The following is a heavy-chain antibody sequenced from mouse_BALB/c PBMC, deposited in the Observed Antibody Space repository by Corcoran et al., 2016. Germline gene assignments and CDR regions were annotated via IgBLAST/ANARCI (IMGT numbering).Heavy chain of an antibody. CDR1: GYTFTDYY. CDR2: IYPGSSNT. CDR3: ARGLGHYAMDY. D-gene: IGHD3-3*01. J-gene: IGHJ4*01. V-gene: IGHV1-84*02. Sequence: QIQLQQSGPELVKPEASVKISCKASGYTFTDYYINWVKQKPGQGLEWIGWIYPGSSNTKYNEKFKGKATLTVDTSSSTAYMQLSSLTSEDTAVYFCARGLGHYAMDYWGQGTSVTVSS.